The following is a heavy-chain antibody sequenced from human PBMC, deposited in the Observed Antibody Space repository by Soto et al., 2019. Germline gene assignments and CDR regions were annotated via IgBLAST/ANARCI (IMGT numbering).Heavy chain of an antibody. D-gene: IGHD3-10*01. V-gene: IGHV4-59*01. J-gene: IGHJ5*02. CDR1: GGSIISYY. CDR2: IYYSGST. CDR3: ARGPRNAPMIRGIIGFFGP. Sequence: SETLSLTCTVSGGSIISYYWSWIRQPPGKGLEWIGYIYYSGSTNYNPSLKSRVTISVDTSKNQFSLRLSSVSAADTAMYYCARGPRNAPMIRGIIGFFGPGGQGTLVTVSS.